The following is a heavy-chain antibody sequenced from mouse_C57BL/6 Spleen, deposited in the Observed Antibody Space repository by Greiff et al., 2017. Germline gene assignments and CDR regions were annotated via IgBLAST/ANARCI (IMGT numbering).Heavy chain of an antibody. D-gene: IGHD2-4*01. CDR2: IYPGDGDT. CDR3: ARGNYDYDGEFAY. V-gene: IGHV1-82*01. J-gene: IGHJ3*01. Sequence: VQLQQSGPELVKPGASVKISCKASGYAFSGSWMNWVKQRPGKGLEWIGRIYPGDGDTNYNGKFKGKATLTADKTSSTAYMQLSSLTSEDSAVYFCARGNYDYDGEFAYWGQGTLVTVSA. CDR1: GYAFSGSW.